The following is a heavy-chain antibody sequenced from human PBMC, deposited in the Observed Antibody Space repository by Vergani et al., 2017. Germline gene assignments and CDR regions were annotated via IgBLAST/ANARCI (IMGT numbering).Heavy chain of an antibody. CDR1: EYSFGNYW. CDR3: ARHTTYTDS. Sequence: EVELVQSGPEMRKPGESLKISCKGSEYSFGNYWIGWVRQMPGKGLEWRGIIYPADSDTRYSPPFQGQVTISADKSISTAFLQWDSLKASDTALYYCARHTTYTDSWGQGTLGTVSS. CDR2: IYPADSDT. J-gene: IGHJ4*02. V-gene: IGHV5-51*01. D-gene: IGHD1-1*01.